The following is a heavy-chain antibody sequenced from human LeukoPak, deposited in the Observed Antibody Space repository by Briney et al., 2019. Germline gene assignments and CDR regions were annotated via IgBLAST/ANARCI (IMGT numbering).Heavy chain of an antibody. J-gene: IGHJ4*02. D-gene: IGHD5-24*01. CDR2: ISYDGSNK. V-gene: IGHV3-30*18. CDR3: AKDRRDGGKRFLGYFDY. CDR1: GFTFSSYG. Sequence: GRSLRLSCAASGFTFSSYGMHWVRQAPGKGLEWVAVISYDGSNKYYADSVKGRFTISRDNSKNTLYLQMNSLRAEDTAVYYCAKDRRDGGKRFLGYFDYWGQGTLVTVSS.